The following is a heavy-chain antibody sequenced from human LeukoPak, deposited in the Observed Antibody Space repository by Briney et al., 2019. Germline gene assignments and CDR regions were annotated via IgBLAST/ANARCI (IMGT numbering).Heavy chain of an antibody. Sequence: GESLRISCKGSGYSFTNYWITWVRKMPGKDLEWMGRIDPSDSYTNYSPSFQGHVTISTDKSTSTAYLQWSSLKASDTAMFYCARQRYSYYNDYWGQGTLVTVSS. J-gene: IGHJ4*02. CDR3: ARQRYSYYNDY. CDR1: GYSFTNYW. V-gene: IGHV5-10-1*01. D-gene: IGHD5-18*01. CDR2: IDPSDSYT.